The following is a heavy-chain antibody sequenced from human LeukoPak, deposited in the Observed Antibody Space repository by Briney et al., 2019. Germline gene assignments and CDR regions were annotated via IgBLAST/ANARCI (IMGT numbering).Heavy chain of an antibody. CDR3: ARLISFSSGWYYFDY. V-gene: IGHV1-2*02. Sequence: VASVKVSCKASGYTFTGYYMHWVRQAPGQGLEWMGWINPNSGGTNYAQKFQGRVTTTRDTSISTAYMELSRLRSDDTAVYYCARLISFSSGWYYFDYWAREPWSPSPQ. D-gene: IGHD6-19*01. CDR2: INPNSGGT. J-gene: IGHJ4*02. CDR1: GYTFTGYY.